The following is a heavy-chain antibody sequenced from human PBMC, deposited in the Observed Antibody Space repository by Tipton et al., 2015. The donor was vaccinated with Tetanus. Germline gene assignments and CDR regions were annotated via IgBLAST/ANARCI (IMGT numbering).Heavy chain of an antibody. CDR1: GFTVSSNY. CDR3: ARENGGYDYYCYGMDV. Sequence: SLRLSCAVSGFTVSSNYMSWVRQAPGKGLEWVSSISSSSSYIYYADSVKGRFTISRDNAKNSLYLQMNSLRAEDTAVYYCARENGGYDYYCYGMDVWGQGTTVTVSS. D-gene: IGHD5-12*01. V-gene: IGHV3-21*01. CDR2: ISSSSSYI. J-gene: IGHJ6*02.